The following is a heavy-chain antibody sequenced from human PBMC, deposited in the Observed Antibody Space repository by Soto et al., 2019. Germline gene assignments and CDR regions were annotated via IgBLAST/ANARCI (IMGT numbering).Heavy chain of an antibody. CDR2: ISYDGSNK. J-gene: IGHJ6*01. CDR1: GFTFSSYA. D-gene: IGHD6-13*01. CDR3: ARVAAAGSYYYGMDV. Sequence: QVQLVESGGGVVQPGRSLRLSCAASGFTFSSYAMHWVRQAPGKGLEWVAVISYDGSNKYYADSVKGRFTISRDNSKNTLYLQMNSLRAEDTAVYYCARVAAAGSYYYGMDVW. V-gene: IGHV3-30-3*01.